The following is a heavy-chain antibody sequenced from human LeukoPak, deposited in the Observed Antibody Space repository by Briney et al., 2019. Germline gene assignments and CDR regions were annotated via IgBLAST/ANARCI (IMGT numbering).Heavy chain of an antibody. CDR2: ISAYNGNT. Sequence: ASVKVSCKASGYTFTSYGISRVRHAPGQGLEWMGWISAYNGNTNYAQKLQGRVTMTTDTSTSTAYMELRSLRSDDTAVYYCARVGNSYGYEYYYYGMDVWGQGTTVTVSS. CDR1: GYTFTSYG. J-gene: IGHJ6*02. D-gene: IGHD5-18*01. V-gene: IGHV1-18*01. CDR3: ARVGNSYGYEYYYYGMDV.